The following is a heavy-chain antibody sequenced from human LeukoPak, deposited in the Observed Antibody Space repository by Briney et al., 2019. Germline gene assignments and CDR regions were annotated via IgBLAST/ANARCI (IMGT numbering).Heavy chain of an antibody. CDR1: GASITSTY. Sequence: SETLSLTCTVSGASITSTYWTWIRQPPGKGLEWIGEINHSGSTNYNPSLKSRVTISVDTSKNQFSLKLSSVTAADTAVYYCAAPGGATVPYYYYGMDVWGQGTTVTVSS. J-gene: IGHJ6*02. D-gene: IGHD1-26*01. V-gene: IGHV4-34*01. CDR2: INHSGST. CDR3: AAPGGATVPYYYYGMDV.